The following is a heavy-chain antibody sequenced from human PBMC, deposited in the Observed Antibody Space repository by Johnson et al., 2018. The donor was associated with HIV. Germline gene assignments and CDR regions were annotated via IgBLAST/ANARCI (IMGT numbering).Heavy chain of an antibody. CDR3: AKGPAAVFGLVADI. V-gene: IGHV3-11*01. CDR2: ISRSGTST. CDR1: GFTFSDYY. J-gene: IGHJ3*02. Sequence: QVQLVESGGGLVKPGGSLRLSCAASGFTFSDYYMSWIRQAPGKGLARVSYISRSGTSTYYADSVKGRFTIFRDNSRNTLYLQMNSLRVDDTAVYYCAKGPAAVFGLVADIWGQGTKVTVSS. D-gene: IGHD3/OR15-3a*01.